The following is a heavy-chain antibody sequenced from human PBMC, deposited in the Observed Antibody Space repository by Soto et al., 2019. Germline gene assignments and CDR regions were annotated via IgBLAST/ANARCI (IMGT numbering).Heavy chain of an antibody. CDR3: ARENHPGNYFDY. V-gene: IGHV4-30-2*01. CDR2: IYHSGST. Sequence: PSETLSLTCAVSGGSISSGGYSWSWIRQPPGKGLEWIGYIYHSGSTYYNPSLKSRVTISVDRSKNQFSLKLSSVTAADTAVYYCARENHPGNYFDYWGQGTLVTVSS. J-gene: IGHJ4*02. CDR1: GGSISSGGYS.